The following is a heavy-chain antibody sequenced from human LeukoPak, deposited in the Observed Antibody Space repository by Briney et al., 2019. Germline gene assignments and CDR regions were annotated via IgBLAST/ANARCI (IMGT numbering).Heavy chain of an antibody. Sequence: PSETLSLTCTVSGGSISSFYWSWIRQPPGKGLEWIGYIHTSGDTSYNPSLKSRVTISVDSSKKQFSLKLGSVTAADTAVYYCATSSKVTYFDYWGQGTLVTVSS. CDR2: IHTSGDT. CDR3: ATSSKVTYFDY. CDR1: GGSISSFY. J-gene: IGHJ4*02. V-gene: IGHV4-4*09.